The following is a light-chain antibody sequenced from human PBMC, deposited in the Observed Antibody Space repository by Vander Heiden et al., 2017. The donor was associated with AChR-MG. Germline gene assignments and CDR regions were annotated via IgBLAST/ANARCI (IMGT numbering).Light chain of an antibody. J-gene: IGKJ1*01. V-gene: IGKV1-5*01. CDR1: QGISSW. CDR2: DAS. CDR3: QQYNSYPWT. Sequence: DTQMTQSPSTLSASVGDRVTITCRASQGISSWLAWYQQKPGKAPKLLIYDASSLESGVPSRFSGSGSGTEFTLTISSLQPDDFATYYCQQYNSYPWTFGQGTKVEIK.